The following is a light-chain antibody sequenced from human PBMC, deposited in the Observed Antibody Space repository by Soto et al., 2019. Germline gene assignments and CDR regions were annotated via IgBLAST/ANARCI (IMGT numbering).Light chain of an antibody. Sequence: DIQMTQSPSSLAASVGDRVTITCRASEIINNYLNWYQQKPGQAPKLLIYGASILQGGVPSRFSGGGSGTDYTLTINILQPEDFATYYCQQSYSTPRMYTFGQGTKLEIK. V-gene: IGKV1-39*01. J-gene: IGKJ2*01. CDR3: QQSYSTPRMYT. CDR1: EIINNY. CDR2: GAS.